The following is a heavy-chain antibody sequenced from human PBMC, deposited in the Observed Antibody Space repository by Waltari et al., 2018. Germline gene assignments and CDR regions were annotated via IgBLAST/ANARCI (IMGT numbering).Heavy chain of an antibody. Sequence: QVQLVQSGAEVKKPGSSVKVSCKASGGTFSSYAISWVRQAPGQGLEWMGGISPIFGTANYAQKFQGRVTITADESTSTAYMELSSLRSEDTAVYYCARDGYSSGWFNWFDPWGQGTLVTVSS. CDR3: ARDGYSSGWFNWFDP. CDR1: GGTFSSYA. V-gene: IGHV1-69*12. D-gene: IGHD6-19*01. CDR2: ISPIFGTA. J-gene: IGHJ5*02.